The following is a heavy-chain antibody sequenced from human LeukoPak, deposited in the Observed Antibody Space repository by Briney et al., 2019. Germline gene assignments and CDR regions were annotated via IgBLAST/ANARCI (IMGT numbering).Heavy chain of an antibody. CDR2: ISWNSGSI. Sequence: GRSLRLSCAASGFTVDDYAMHWVRQAPGKGLEWVSGISWNSGSIGYADSVKVRFIISGDYAKNSLYLEMNSLRAEDTALYYCAKDHGGNLDWYFDLWGRGTLVTVSS. D-gene: IGHD4-23*01. CDR3: AKDHGGNLDWYFDL. J-gene: IGHJ2*01. CDR1: GFTVDDYA. V-gene: IGHV3-9*01.